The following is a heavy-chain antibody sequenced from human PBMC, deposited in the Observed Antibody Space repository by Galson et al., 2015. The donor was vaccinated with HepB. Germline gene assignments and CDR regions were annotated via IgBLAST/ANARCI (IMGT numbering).Heavy chain of an antibody. CDR3: ARDRATFSWDSGGFCGYYGLDV. J-gene: IGHJ6*02. CDR1: GLTVSSNY. CDR2: IYSDGVT. V-gene: IGHV3-66*01. D-gene: IGHD2-15*01. Sequence: SLRLSCAASGLTVSSNYMTWVRQAPGKGLEWASSIYSDGVTYYTDSVKGRFTISRDTSKNHLYLQMNNLRGEDTAVYFCARDRATFSWDSGGFCGYYGLDVWGQGITVAVSS.